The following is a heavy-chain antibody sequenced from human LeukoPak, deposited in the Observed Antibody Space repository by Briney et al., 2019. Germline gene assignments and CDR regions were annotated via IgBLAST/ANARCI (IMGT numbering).Heavy chain of an antibody. V-gene: IGHV4-4*07. D-gene: IGHD2-8*01. CDR1: GDSIRDSY. J-gene: IGHJ6*03. CDR3: ARDIRSHNGPGGYYYYSMDD. Sequence: SETLSLTCTVSGDSIRDSYLSWIRQPAGKGLEWIGRIYDSGRTNYSPSLKSRVTLSVDTSNNQFSLTLSSVTAADTAVYHCARDIRSHNGPGGYYYYSMDDWGKGTTVTVSS. CDR2: IYDSGRT.